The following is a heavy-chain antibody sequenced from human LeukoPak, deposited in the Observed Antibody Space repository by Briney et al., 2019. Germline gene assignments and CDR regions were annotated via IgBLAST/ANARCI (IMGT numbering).Heavy chain of an antibody. J-gene: IGHJ3*02. V-gene: IGHV3-7*04. CDR2: IKQDGSEI. Sequence: GGCLRLSCAASGFTFISYWMTWVRQAPGKGLEWVANIKQDGSEIYYVDSVKGRFTISRDNAKNSLYLQMNSLRAEDTAVYYCARGSSGSYLGAFDIWGQGTMVTVSS. CDR1: GFTFISYW. CDR3: ARGSSGSYLGAFDI. D-gene: IGHD3-22*01.